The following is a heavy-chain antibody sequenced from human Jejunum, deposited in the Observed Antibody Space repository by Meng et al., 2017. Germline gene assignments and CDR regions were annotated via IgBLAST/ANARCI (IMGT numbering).Heavy chain of an antibody. V-gene: IGHV3-23*01. D-gene: IGHD3-10*01. CDR3: AKDEELHC. CDR2: ISGSGDNT. CDR1: GFDFSRSY. Sequence: ELQLLESGGWLVQPGGSLSLSCAALGFDFSRSYMHWDRQAQGKGLVWVSAISGSGDNTFYADSVKGRFTISRVNSKNTLYLQMNSLRAEDTAVYYCAKDEELHCWGQGSLVTVSS. J-gene: IGHJ4*02.